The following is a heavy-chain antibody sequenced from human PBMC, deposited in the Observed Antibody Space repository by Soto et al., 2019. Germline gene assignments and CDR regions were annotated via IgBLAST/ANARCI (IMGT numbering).Heavy chain of an antibody. J-gene: IGHJ6*02. CDR2: IIPIFGTA. Sequence: SVKVSCKASGGTFSSYAISWVRQAPGQGLEWMGGIIPIFGTANYAQKFQGRVTITADKSTSTAYMELSSLRSEDTAVYYCASRSYVSNLYYYCGMDVWGQGTPVTVSS. V-gene: IGHV1-69*06. CDR3: ASRSYVSNLYYYCGMDV. CDR1: GGTFSSYA. D-gene: IGHD3-16*01.